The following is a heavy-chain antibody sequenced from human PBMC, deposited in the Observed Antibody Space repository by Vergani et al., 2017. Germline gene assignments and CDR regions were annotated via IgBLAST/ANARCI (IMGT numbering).Heavy chain of an antibody. CDR1: GGSISSGGYY. D-gene: IGHD3-10*01. V-gene: IGHV4-31*03. CDR3: ARGLLWFGEFPNWFDP. Sequence: QVQLQESGPGLVKPSQTLSLTCTVSGGSISSGGYYWSWIRQHPGKGLEWIGYIYYSGSTYYNPSLKSRVTISVDTSKNQFSLKLSSVTAADTAVYYCARGLLWFGEFPNWFDPWGQGTLVTVSS. J-gene: IGHJ5*02. CDR2: IYYSGST.